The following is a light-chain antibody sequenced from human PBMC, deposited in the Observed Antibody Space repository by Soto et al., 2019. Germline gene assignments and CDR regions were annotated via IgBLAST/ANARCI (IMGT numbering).Light chain of an antibody. V-gene: IGLV1-47*01. CDR2: RNN. CDR1: RSNIGSNY. Sequence: QSVLTQPPSASGTPGQRVTISCSGSRSNIGSNYVYWYQQLPGTAPKLLIYRNNQRPSGVPDRFSGSKSGTSASLAISGLRSEDEADYYCAAWDDSLIGFWVFGGGTQLTVL. J-gene: IGLJ3*02. CDR3: AAWDDSLIGFWV.